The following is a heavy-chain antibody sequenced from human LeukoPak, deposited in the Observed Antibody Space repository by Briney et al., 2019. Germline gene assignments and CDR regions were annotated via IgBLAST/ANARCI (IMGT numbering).Heavy chain of an antibody. CDR1: GYTFTSYG. CDR3: ARAAYSTIFGVVIISYFDY. V-gene: IGHV1-18*01. CDR2: ISAYNGNT. Sequence: GASVKVSCKASGYTFTSYGISWVRQAPGQGLEWMGWISAYNGNTNYAQKLQGRVTMTTDTSTSTAYMELRSLRSDDTAVYYCARAAYSTIFGVVIISYFDYWGQGTLVTVSS. J-gene: IGHJ4*02. D-gene: IGHD3-3*01.